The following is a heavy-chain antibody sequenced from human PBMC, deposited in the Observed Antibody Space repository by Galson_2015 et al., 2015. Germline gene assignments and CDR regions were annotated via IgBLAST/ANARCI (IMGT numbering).Heavy chain of an antibody. V-gene: IGHV3-33*01. CDR1: GFTFSSYG. CDR2: IWYDGSNK. Sequence: SLRLSCAASGFTFSSYGMHWVRQAPGKGLEWVAVIWYDGSNKYYADSVKGRFTISRDNSKNTLYLQMNSLRAGDTAVYYCARDLNMARPGAYWGQGTLVTVSS. CDR3: ARDLNMARPGAY. D-gene: IGHD5-24*01. J-gene: IGHJ4*02.